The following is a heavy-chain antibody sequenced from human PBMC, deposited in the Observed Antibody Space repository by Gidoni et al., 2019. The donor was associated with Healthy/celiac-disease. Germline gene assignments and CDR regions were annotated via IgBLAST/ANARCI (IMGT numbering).Heavy chain of an antibody. CDR3: TTEYCSSTSCYNKNYYGMDV. CDR2: IKSKTDGGTT. V-gene: IGHV3-15*01. D-gene: IGHD2-2*02. Sequence: EVQLVESGGGLVKPGGSLRLSCAASGFTFSNAWMSWVRQAPGKGLEWVGRIKSKTDGGTTDYAAPVKGRFTISRDDSKNTLYLQMNSLKTEDTAVYYCTTEYCSSTSCYNKNYYGMDVWGQGTTVTVSS. J-gene: IGHJ6*02. CDR1: GFTFSNAW.